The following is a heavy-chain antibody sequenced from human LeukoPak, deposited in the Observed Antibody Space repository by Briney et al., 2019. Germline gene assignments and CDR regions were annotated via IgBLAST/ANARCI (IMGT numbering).Heavy chain of an antibody. Sequence: PSETLSLTCTVSGGSISSGDYYWSWIRQPPGKGLEWIGYIYHSGSTYYNPSLKSRVTISVDRSKNQFSLKLSSVTAADTAVYYCARDGDSSGLGLGYWGQGTLVTVSS. CDR2: IYHSGST. V-gene: IGHV4-30-2*01. CDR3: ARDGDSSGLGLGY. D-gene: IGHD3-22*01. J-gene: IGHJ4*02. CDR1: GGSISSGDYY.